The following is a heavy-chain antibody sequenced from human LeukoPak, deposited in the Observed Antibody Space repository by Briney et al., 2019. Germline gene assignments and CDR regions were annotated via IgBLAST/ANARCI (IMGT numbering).Heavy chain of an antibody. D-gene: IGHD2-15*01. CDR1: GGSISTYY. J-gene: IGHJ3*02. V-gene: IGHV4-59*08. CDR3: ARHVSTGGSDAFDI. CDR2: IYYSGST. Sequence: SETLSLTCTVPGGSISTYYWSWSRQPPGKGLEWIGYIYYSGSTNYNPSLKSRVTISIDTSKNQFSLKVRSVSAADTAVYYCARHVSTGGSDAFDIWGQGTMVTVSS.